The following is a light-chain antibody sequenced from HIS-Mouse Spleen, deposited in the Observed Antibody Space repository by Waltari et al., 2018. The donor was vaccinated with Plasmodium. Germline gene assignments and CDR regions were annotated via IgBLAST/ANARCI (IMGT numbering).Light chain of an antibody. CDR2: AAS. CDR3: QQYNNWSFT. V-gene: IGKV3-15*01. Sequence: EIVMPQSLATLSVSPGQRAPLSCRASQSVSSNLAWYQQKPGQAPRLLIYAASSTATGIPARFSGSGSGTEFTLTISSLQSEDFAVYYCQQYNNWSFTFGPGTKVDIK. J-gene: IGKJ3*01. CDR1: QSVSSN.